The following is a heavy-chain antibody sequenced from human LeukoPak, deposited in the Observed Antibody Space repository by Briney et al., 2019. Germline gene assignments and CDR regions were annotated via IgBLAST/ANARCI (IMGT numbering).Heavy chain of an antibody. CDR2: ISGSGTTK. V-gene: IGHV3-48*01. D-gene: IGHD3-22*01. J-gene: IGHJ4*02. CDR3: ARVLTYFDHSGYSDY. Sequence: GGSLRLSCTASGFSFKTYAINWVRQAPGQGLDWASFISGSGTTKYYADSVKGRFTISRDNAKNSLYLQMNSLRAEDTAVYYCARVLTYFDHSGYSDYWGQGTLVTVSS. CDR1: GFSFKTYA.